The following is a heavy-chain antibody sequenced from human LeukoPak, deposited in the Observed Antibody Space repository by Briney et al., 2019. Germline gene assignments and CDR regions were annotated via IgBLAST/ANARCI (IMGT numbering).Heavy chain of an antibody. CDR3: ARDLTHGSGSYYNGFDP. CDR2: ISSSGSTI. V-gene: IGHV3-11*01. J-gene: IGHJ5*02. Sequence: GGSLRLSCAASGFTFSDYYMSWIRQASGKGLEWVSYISSSGSTIYYADSVKGRFTISRDNAKNSLYLQMNSLRAEDTAVYYCARDLTHGSGSYYNGFDPWGQGTLVTVSS. D-gene: IGHD3-10*01. CDR1: GFTFSDYY.